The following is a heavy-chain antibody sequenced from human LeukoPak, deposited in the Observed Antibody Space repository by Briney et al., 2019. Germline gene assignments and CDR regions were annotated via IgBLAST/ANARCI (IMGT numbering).Heavy chain of an antibody. Sequence: SETLSLTCTVSGGSISSSSYYWGWIRQPPGKGLEWIGSIYYSGSTYYNPSLKSRVTISVDTSKNQFSLKLSSVTAADTAVYYCARDLNPVYDFWSGYSPRFDYWGQGTLVTVSS. CDR2: IYYSGST. V-gene: IGHV4-39*07. J-gene: IGHJ4*02. CDR3: ARDLNPVYDFWSGYSPRFDY. D-gene: IGHD3-3*01. CDR1: GGSISSSSYY.